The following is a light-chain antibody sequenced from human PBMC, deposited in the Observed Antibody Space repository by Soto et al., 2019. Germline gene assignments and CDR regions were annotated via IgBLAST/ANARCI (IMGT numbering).Light chain of an antibody. CDR3: CAYAGSGNVV. CDR2: EAT. Sequence: QSVLTQPASVSGSPGQSITISCTGTSSDVGSYNLVSWYQQHPGKAPKLMIYEATKRPSGVSNRFSGSKSGNTASLTISGLQAEDEADYYCCAYAGSGNVVFGGGTKLTVL. CDR1: SSDVGSYNL. V-gene: IGLV2-23*01. J-gene: IGLJ2*01.